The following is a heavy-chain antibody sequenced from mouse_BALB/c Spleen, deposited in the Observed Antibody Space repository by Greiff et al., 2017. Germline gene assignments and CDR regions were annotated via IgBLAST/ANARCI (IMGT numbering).Heavy chain of an antibody. CDR1: GFSLTSYG. J-gene: IGHJ3*01. CDR3: ARVPQYYGSSPAWFAY. D-gene: IGHD1-1*01. CDR2: IWAGGST. V-gene: IGHV2-9*02. Sequence: VQRVESGPGLVAPSQSLSITCTVSGFSLTSYGVHWVRPPPGKGLEWLGVIWAGGSTNYNSALMSRLSISKDNSKSQVFLKMNSLQTDDTAMYYCARVPQYYGSSPAWFAYWGQGTLVTVSA.